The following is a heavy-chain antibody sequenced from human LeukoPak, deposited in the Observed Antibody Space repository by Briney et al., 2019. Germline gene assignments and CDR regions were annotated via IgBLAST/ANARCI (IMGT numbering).Heavy chain of an antibody. V-gene: IGHV1-46*01. CDR3: ARDTIQLWSLDY. J-gene: IGHJ4*02. CDR1: GYTFTGYY. CDR2: INPSGGST. Sequence: GASVKVSCKASGYTFTGYYMHWVRQAPGQGLEWMGIINPSGGSTSYAQKFQGRVTMTRDMSTSTVYMELSSLRSEDTAVYYCARDTIQLWSLDYWGQGTLVTVSS. D-gene: IGHD5-18*01.